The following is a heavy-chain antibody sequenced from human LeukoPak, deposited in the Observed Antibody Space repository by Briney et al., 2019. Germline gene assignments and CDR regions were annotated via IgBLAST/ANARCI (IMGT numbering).Heavy chain of an antibody. CDR1: GFDFRTYS. CDR3: AREARGSGRDFDY. Sequence: PGGSLRLSCSASGFDFRTYSVKWVRQAPGKGLEWISSITSSDTIYYADSVKGRFTISRDDAKNSLYLQMNSLRDEDTAVYFCAREARGSGRDFDYWGQGILVTVSS. D-gene: IGHD1-26*01. V-gene: IGHV3-48*02. CDR2: ITSSDTI. J-gene: IGHJ4*02.